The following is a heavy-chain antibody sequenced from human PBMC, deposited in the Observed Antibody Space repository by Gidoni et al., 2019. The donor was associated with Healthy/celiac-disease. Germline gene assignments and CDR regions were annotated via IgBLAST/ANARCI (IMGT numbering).Heavy chain of an antibody. J-gene: IGHJ3*02. CDR1: GFTFSNAW. CDR3: TTRPSGSYEVGAFDI. CDR2: IKSKTDGGTT. D-gene: IGHD1-26*01. Sequence: EVQLVESGGGLVKPGVSLRLSCSASGFTFSNAWMSWVRQAPGKGLEWVGRIKSKTDGGTTDYAAPVKGRFTISRDDSKNTLYLQMNSLKTEDTAVYYCTTRPSGSYEVGAFDIWGQGTMVTVSS. V-gene: IGHV3-15*01.